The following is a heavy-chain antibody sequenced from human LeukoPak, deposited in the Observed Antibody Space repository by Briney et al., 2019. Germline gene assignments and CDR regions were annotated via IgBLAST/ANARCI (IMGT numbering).Heavy chain of an antibody. V-gene: IGHV1-46*01. CDR3: AREGTGCSSTSCSTGNNWFDP. Sequence: ASVKVSCKASGYTFTSYYIHWVRQAPGQGLELMGTINPSGGSTSYTQKFQGRVTMTRDTSTSTVYMELSSLRSEDTAVYYCAREGTGCSSTSCSTGNNWFDPWGQGTLVTVST. CDR2: INPSGGST. CDR1: GYTFTSYY. J-gene: IGHJ5*02. D-gene: IGHD2-2*01.